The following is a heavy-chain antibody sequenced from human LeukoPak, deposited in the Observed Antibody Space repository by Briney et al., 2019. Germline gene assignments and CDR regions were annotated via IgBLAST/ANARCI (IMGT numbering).Heavy chain of an antibody. J-gene: IGHJ4*02. CDR2: ISAYNGNT. CDR3: AREGSGYLYYFDY. D-gene: IGHD3-22*01. Sequence: ASVKVSCKASGYTFTSYGISWVRQAPGQGLEWMGWISAYNGNTNYAQKLQGRVTMNTDTSTSTAYMELRSLRSDATAVYYCAREGSGYLYYFDYWGQGTLVTVSS. V-gene: IGHV1-18*01. CDR1: GYTFTSYG.